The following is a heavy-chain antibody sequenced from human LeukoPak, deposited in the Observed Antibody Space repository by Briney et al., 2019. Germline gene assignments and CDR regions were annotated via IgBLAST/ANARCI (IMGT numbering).Heavy chain of an antibody. J-gene: IGHJ6*03. CDR3: ARRLIVVVPAATNPYYYYYMDV. CDR2: INPNSGGT. D-gene: IGHD2-2*01. V-gene: IGHV1-2*02. Sequence: ASVKVSCKASGYTFTGYYMHWVRQAPGQGLEWMGWINPNSGGTNYAQKFQGRVTMTRDTSISTAYMELSRLRSDDTAVYYCARRLIVVVPAATNPYYYYYMDVWGKGTTVTISS. CDR1: GYTFTGYY.